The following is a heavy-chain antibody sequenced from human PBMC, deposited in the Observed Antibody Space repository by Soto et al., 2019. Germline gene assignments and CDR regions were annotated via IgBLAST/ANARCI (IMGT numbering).Heavy chain of an antibody. J-gene: IGHJ4*02. D-gene: IGHD5-12*01. CDR3: ARGQEGVVATH. Sequence: QVQLQQWGAGLLKPSETLSLNCAVTGGSLSGYYWCWIRQPPGKGLEWIGEVKDGGHTNYSPSLRGRVTISSDTSNNQFSVRLNSVTAADTGVYYCARGQEGVVATHWDQGSLVTVSS. CDR1: GGSLSGYY. V-gene: IGHV4-34*01. CDR2: VKDGGHT.